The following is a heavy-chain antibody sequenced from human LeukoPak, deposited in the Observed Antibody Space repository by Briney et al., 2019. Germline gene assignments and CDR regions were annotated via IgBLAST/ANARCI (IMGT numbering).Heavy chain of an antibody. CDR1: GYTFTSHG. CDR2: ISCYNGDP. V-gene: IGHV1-18*01. Sequence: ASVTLSCKASGYTFTSHGISGVRQAPGQGLDWMGWISCYNGDPKYPQKLQGRVTMTTETSTSTAYMELRSLRSDDPVVYYCARDPSNTSGWFPDFDCWGQGTLVTVSS. CDR3: ARDPSNTSGWFPDFDC. D-gene: IGHD6-19*01. J-gene: IGHJ4*02.